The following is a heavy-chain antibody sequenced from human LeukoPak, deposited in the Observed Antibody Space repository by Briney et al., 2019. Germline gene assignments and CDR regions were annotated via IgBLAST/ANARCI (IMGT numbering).Heavy chain of an antibody. V-gene: IGHV3-30-3*01. J-gene: IGHJ4*02. CDR3: ARDSSSWDAFDY. Sequence: GGPPRLSCAASGFTFSSYAMHWVRQAPGKGLEWVAVISYDGSSKYYADSVKGRFTISRDNSKNTLYLQMNSLRAEDTAVYYCARDSSSWDAFDYWGQGTLVTVSS. CDR1: GFTFSSYA. CDR2: ISYDGSSK. D-gene: IGHD6-13*01.